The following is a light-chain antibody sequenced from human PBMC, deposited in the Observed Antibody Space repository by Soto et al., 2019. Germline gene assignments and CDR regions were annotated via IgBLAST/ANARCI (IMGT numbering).Light chain of an antibody. V-gene: IGKV1-5*01. Sequence: DIQMTQSPSTLSASVGDRVTITCRASQSIDSSLAWYQQKPRKGPKLLIYDASTLESGVPSRFSGSGLGTEFALTISSLQPDDFANFYCQQYNSYGTFGQGTKVDIK. CDR2: DAS. CDR3: QQYNSYGT. CDR1: QSIDSS. J-gene: IGKJ2*01.